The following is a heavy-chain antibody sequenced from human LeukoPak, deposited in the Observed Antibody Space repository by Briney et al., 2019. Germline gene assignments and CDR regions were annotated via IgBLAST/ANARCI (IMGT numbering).Heavy chain of an antibody. CDR3: ARDRPNYYHSSGHYYRQNGDY. V-gene: IGHV3-23*01. J-gene: IGHJ4*02. CDR2: ITSRGEAT. D-gene: IGHD3-22*01. CDR1: GFTFTTYA. Sequence: ETGGSLRLSCAASGFTFTTYAMSWVRQTPRQGPEWVSSITSRGEATYYAGSVQGRFTSSRDNSKNTLYLQMSSLTAEDTAVYYCARDRPNYYHSSGHYYRQNGDYWGQGTLVTVSS.